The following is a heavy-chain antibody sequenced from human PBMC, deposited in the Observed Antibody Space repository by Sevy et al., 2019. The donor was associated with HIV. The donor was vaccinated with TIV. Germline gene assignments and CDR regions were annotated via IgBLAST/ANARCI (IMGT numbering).Heavy chain of an antibody. CDR1: GFAFSSHA. D-gene: IGHD1-26*01. CDR3: ARDGGYSIKWYPLY. CDR2: ISYEGSET. Sequence: GGSLRLSCAASGFAFSSHAMHWVHQAPGKGLEWVAVISYEGSETFYAASVEGRFTISRDNSKNILSLQINSLRPEDTAVYYCARDGGYSIKWYPLYWGHGTLVTVSS. V-gene: IGHV3-30-3*01. J-gene: IGHJ4*01.